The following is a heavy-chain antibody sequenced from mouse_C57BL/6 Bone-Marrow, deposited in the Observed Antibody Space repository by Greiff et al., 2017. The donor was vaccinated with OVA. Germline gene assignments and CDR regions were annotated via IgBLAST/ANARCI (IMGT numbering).Heavy chain of an antibody. V-gene: IGHV1-15*01. Sequence: VQLQQSGAELVRPGASVTLCCKASGYTFTDYEMHWVKQTPVHGLEWIGAIDPETGGTAYNQKFKGKAILTADKSSSTAYMELRSLTSEDSAVYYCTRGYSNYYAMDYWGQGTSVTVSS. CDR3: TRGYSNYYAMDY. D-gene: IGHD2-5*01. CDR1: GYTFTDYE. J-gene: IGHJ4*01. CDR2: IDPETGGT.